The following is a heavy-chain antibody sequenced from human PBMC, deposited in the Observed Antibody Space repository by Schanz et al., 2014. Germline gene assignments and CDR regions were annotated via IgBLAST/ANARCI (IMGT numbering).Heavy chain of an antibody. Sequence: QVQLVESGGRLVKPGGSLRLSCAASGLTFSDYFMSWIRQAPGKGLEWISYISGSTTTVYYADSVKDRFTVSRDNANNSVYLQMNSLRVEDTAVYYCARDPNSVNEIDYWGQGTLVTVSS. CDR1: GLTFSDYF. J-gene: IGHJ4*02. D-gene: IGHD5-12*01. CDR2: ISGSTTTV. CDR3: ARDPNSVNEIDY. V-gene: IGHV3-11*01.